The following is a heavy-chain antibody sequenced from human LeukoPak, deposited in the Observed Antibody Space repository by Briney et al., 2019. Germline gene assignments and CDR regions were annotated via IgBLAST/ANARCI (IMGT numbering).Heavy chain of an antibody. J-gene: IGHJ4*02. CDR2: IIPFFATT. V-gene: IGHV1-69*13. CDR3: ARRGAGDPRNHFDY. CDR1: GGTFTNYA. D-gene: IGHD7-27*01. Sequence: ASLKVSCKAPGGTFTNYAISWVRQAPGQRLEWMGGIIPFFATTNYAQKFQGRVTITADESTSTAHMELSSLIFEDTAVYYCARRGAGDPRNHFDYWGQGTLSPSPQ.